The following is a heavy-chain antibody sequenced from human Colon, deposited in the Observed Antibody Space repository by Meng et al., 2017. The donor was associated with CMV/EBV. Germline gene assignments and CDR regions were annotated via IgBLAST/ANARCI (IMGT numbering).Heavy chain of an antibody. J-gene: IGHJ6*02. CDR2: IYYSGST. Sequence: SQTLSLTCTVSGGSISSYYWSWIRQPPGKGLEWIGYIYYSGSTNYNPSLKSRVTISVDTSKNQFPLKLSSVTAADTAVDYCARVKAARLNGMDVWGQGTTVTVSS. D-gene: IGHD6-6*01. CDR1: GGSISSYY. CDR3: ARVKAARLNGMDV. V-gene: IGHV4-59*01.